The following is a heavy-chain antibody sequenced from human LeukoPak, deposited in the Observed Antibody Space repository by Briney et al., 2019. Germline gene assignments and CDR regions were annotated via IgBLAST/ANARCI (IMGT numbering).Heavy chain of an antibody. CDR2: IYYSGNT. J-gene: IGHJ4*02. CDR1: GGSTTNYY. Sequence: SETLSLTCTGSGGSTTNYYWSWIRQPPGKGLEWIGYIYYSGNTNCNPSLKSRVTISVDTSNNQFSLNLSSVTAADTAVYYCARGLTRYYFDYWGQGTLVTVSS. CDR3: ARGLTRYYFDY. V-gene: IGHV4-59*01.